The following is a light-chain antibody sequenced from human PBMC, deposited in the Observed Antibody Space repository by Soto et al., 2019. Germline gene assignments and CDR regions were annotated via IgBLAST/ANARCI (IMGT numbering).Light chain of an antibody. J-gene: IGKJ4*02. V-gene: IGKV3-11*01. Sequence: EIVLTQSPGTLSLSPGDRATLSCRASQSVSIYFAWYQQKPGQAPRLLIYDASNRVTGIAARFSGSGYGTDFTLTISSVEDEDFAVYYCQQRVDGLTFGGGTKLEIK. CDR2: DAS. CDR1: QSVSIY. CDR3: QQRVDGLT.